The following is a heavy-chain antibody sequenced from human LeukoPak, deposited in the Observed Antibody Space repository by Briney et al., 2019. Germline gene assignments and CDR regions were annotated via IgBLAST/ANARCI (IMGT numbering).Heavy chain of an antibody. Sequence: GGSLRLSCAASGFTFSNYEMNWVRQAPGKGLEWVSYISSSGSTIYYADSVKGRFAISRDNAKNSLYLQMNSLRAEDTAVYYCARQGCSGGSCHSANDAFDIWGQGTMVTVSS. J-gene: IGHJ3*02. V-gene: IGHV3-48*03. CDR1: GFTFSNYE. CDR3: ARQGCSGGSCHSANDAFDI. D-gene: IGHD2-15*01. CDR2: ISSSGSTI.